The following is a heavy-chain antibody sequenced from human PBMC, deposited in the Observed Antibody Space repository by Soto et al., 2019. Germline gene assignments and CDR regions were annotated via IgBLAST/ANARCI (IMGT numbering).Heavy chain of an antibody. J-gene: IGHJ4*01. CDR2: INPNSGGT. CDR3: ASGYCSSTSCHD. D-gene: IGHD2-2*01. Sequence: ASVKVSCKASGYTFTGYYMHWVRQAPGQGREWMGWINPNSGGTNYAHKFQGTVTMTRDTSISTAYMELSRLRSDDTAVYYCASGYCSSTSCHDWGQGTLVTVSS. V-gene: IGHV1-2*02. CDR1: GYTFTGYY.